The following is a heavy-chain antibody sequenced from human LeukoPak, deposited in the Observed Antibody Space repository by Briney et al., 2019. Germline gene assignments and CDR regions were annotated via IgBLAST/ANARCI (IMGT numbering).Heavy chain of an antibody. CDR1: GFTVSSNY. CDR3: AKGRSGSYFGTSYFFDF. J-gene: IGHJ4*02. V-gene: IGHV3-53*01. Sequence: GGSLRLSCAASGFTVSSNYMSWVRQAPGKGLEWASVIYSGGSTYYADSVKGRFTISRDNSRNTLYLQMNSLRAEDTAVYYCAKGRSGSYFGTSYFFDFWGQGALVTVSS. CDR2: IYSGGST. D-gene: IGHD3-10*01.